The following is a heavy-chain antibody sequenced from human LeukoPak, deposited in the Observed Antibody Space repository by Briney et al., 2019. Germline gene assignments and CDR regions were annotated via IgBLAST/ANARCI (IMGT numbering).Heavy chain of an antibody. Sequence: PSETLSLTCTVSGGSFSSGSYYWSWIRQPPGKGLEWIGYIYYSGSTNYNPSLKSRVTISVDTSKNQFSLKLSSVTAADPAVYYCSGQVSYYYGMDVWGKGTTVTVSS. J-gene: IGHJ6*04. V-gene: IGHV4-61*01. CDR3: SGQVSYYYGMDV. CDR1: GGSFSSGSYY. CDR2: IYYSGST.